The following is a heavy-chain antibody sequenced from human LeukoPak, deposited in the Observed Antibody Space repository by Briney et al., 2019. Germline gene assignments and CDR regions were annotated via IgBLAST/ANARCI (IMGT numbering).Heavy chain of an antibody. J-gene: IGHJ6*03. Sequence: SETLSLTCTVSGGSISSGYYWGWIRQPPGKGLEWIGSIYHSGSTYYNPSLKSRVTISVDTSKNQSSLKLSSVTAADTAVYYCARGPVAAAGIYYYYMDVWGKGTTVTVSS. D-gene: IGHD6-13*01. CDR2: IYHSGST. CDR3: ARGPVAAAGIYYYYMDV. V-gene: IGHV4-38-2*02. CDR1: GGSISSGYY.